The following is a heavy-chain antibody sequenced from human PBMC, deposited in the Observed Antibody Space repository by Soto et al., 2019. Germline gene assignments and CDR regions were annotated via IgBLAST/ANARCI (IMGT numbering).Heavy chain of an antibody. Sequence: SETLSLTCTVSDDSISSGGYYWTWIRQPPGKGLEWIGYIYYSGSTYYNPSLKSRVTISVDTSKNQFSLKLSSVTAADTAVYYCARVDFYDKTLDFWGLGTLVTVSS. CDR3: ARVDFYDKTLDF. V-gene: IGHV4-30-4*01. CDR2: IYYSGST. D-gene: IGHD3-22*01. J-gene: IGHJ4*02. CDR1: DDSISSGGYY.